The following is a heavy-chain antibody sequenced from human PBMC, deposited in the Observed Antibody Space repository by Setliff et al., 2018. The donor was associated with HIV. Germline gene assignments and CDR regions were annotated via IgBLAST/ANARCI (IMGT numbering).Heavy chain of an antibody. D-gene: IGHD1-7*01. Sequence: SETLSLTCVVSGYSISSGSYWGWIRQPPGKGLEWIGSIYYSGSTYYNPSLKSRVTISVDTSKNQFSLKLSSVTAADTAVYYCATYNWNYVDYFDYWGQGTLVTVSS. J-gene: IGHJ4*02. CDR2: IYYSGST. CDR1: GYSISSGSY. CDR3: ATYNWNYVDYFDY. V-gene: IGHV4-38-2*01.